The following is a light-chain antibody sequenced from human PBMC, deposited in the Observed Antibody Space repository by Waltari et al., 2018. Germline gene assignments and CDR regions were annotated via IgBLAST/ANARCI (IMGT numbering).Light chain of an antibody. CDR3: GADHGSGSNFVV. CDR1: SGYSNYK. V-gene: IGLV9-49*01. Sequence: QPVLTQPPSASASLGASVTLTCTLSSGYSNYKVDGYQQRPGKGPRFVMRVGTGGIVGSKGDGIPDRFSVLGSGLNRYLTIKNIQEEDESDYHCGADHGSGSNFVVFGGGTKLTVL. CDR2: VGTGGIVG. J-gene: IGLJ2*01.